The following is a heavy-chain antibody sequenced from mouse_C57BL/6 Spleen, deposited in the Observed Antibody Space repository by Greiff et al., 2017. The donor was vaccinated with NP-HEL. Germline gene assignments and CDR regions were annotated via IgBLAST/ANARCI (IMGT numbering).Heavy chain of an antibody. CDR2: INPNNGGT. CDR1: GYTFTDYN. Sequence: VQLQQSGPELVKPGASVKIPCKASGYTFTDYNMDWVKQSHGKSLEWIGDINPNNGGTIYNQKFKGKATLTVDKSSSTAYMELRSLTSEDTAVYYCARRGYGSSYAWFAYWGQGTLVTVSA. V-gene: IGHV1-18*01. J-gene: IGHJ3*01. D-gene: IGHD1-1*01. CDR3: ARRGYGSSYAWFAY.